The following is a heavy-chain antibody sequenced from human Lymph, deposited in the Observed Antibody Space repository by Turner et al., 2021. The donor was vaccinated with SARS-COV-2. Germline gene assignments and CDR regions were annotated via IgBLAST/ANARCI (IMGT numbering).Heavy chain of an antibody. CDR3: ARDRDSSGWVDY. Sequence: QVQLVESGGGVVEPGRSLRLSCADSGFTFSSYAMHWVRQAPGKGLEWVAFISYDGSDKYYADSVKGRFTFSRDNSKNTLYLQMNSLRAEDTAVYYCARDRDSSGWVDYWGQGTLVTVSS. CDR1: GFTFSSYA. J-gene: IGHJ4*02. V-gene: IGHV3-30*04. CDR2: ISYDGSDK. D-gene: IGHD3-22*01.